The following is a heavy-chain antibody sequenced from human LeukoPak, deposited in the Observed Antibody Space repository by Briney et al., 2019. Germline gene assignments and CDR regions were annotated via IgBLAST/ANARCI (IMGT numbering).Heavy chain of an antibody. CDR2: ISSSSSYI. Sequence: GGSLRLSCAASGFTFSSYSMNWVRQAPGKGLEWVSSISSSSSYIYYADSVKGRFTISRDNAKNSLYLQMNSLRAEDTAVYYCAIVPGIAAAGTIKCYGMDVWGQGTTVTVSS. V-gene: IGHV3-21*01. CDR3: AIVPGIAAAGTIKCYGMDV. CDR1: GFTFSSYS. J-gene: IGHJ6*02. D-gene: IGHD6-13*01.